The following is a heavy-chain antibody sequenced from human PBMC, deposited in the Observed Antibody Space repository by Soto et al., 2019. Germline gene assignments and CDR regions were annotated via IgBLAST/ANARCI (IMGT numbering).Heavy chain of an antibody. CDR1: GDTLNNYA. V-gene: IGHV1-69*01. CDR2: ILPIFKTP. Sequence: QVQLVQSGAEVKKPGSSVKVSCKASGDTLNNYAINWVRQAPGQGLEWMGGILPIFKTPTYAQKFQGRVTIAADESTSTAYMEVSNLRSDDTAVYFCATLASGGYFFQYWGQGTLVTVSS. J-gene: IGHJ4*02. D-gene: IGHD5-12*01. CDR3: ATLASGGYFFQY.